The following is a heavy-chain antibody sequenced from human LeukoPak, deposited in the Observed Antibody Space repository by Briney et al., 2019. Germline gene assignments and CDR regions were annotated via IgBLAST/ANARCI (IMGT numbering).Heavy chain of an antibody. V-gene: IGHV5-51*01. Sequence: GESLKISCQGSGYSFTNNWIGWVRQMPGKGLEWMAIINPGDSDTRYSPSFQGQVTISADKSISTVYLQWGSLKASDTAMYYCARQPGAGWFDPWGQGTLVTVSS. CDR3: ARQPGAGWFDP. D-gene: IGHD3-10*01. CDR1: GYSFTNNW. CDR2: INPGDSDT. J-gene: IGHJ5*02.